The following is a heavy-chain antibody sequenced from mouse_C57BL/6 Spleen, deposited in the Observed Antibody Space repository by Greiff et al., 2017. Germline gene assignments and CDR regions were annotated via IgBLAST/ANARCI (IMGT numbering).Heavy chain of an antibody. CDR2: IDPSDSYT. J-gene: IGHJ2*01. Sequence: QVQLQQPGAELVKPGASVKLSCKASGYTFTSYWMQWVKQRPGQGLEWIGEIDPSDSYTNYNQKFKGKATLTVDTSSSTAYMQLSSLASEDSAVYYCARRTVDFDYWGQGTTLTVSS. V-gene: IGHV1-50*01. CDR1: GYTFTSYW. D-gene: IGHD1-1*01. CDR3: ARRTVDFDY.